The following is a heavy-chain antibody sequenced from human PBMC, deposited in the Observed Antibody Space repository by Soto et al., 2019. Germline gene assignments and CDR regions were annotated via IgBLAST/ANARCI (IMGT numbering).Heavy chain of an antibody. CDR3: GRAHDILTGYPSSMDV. CDR2: MNPNSGNT. CDR1: GYTFTSYD. Sequence: QVQLVQSGAEVKKPGASVKVSCKASGYTFTSYDINWVRQATGQGLEWMGWMNPNSGNTGYAQKFYGRVTMYRNTSISTAYMELSSLRSDVTAVYYCGRAHDILTGYPSSMDVWGKGTTVTVFS. J-gene: IGHJ6*03. V-gene: IGHV1-8*01. D-gene: IGHD3-9*01.